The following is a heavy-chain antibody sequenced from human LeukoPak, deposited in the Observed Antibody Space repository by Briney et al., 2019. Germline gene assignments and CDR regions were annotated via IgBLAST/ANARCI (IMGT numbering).Heavy chain of an antibody. Sequence: SETLSLTRAVYGGSLRGYYWRWIRQPPGKGLEWIGEINHSGSTNYNPSLKSRVTISVDTSKNQFSLKLSSLTAADTAVYYCASVSITFGTFDYWGEGTLVTVSS. J-gene: IGHJ4*02. CDR2: INHSGST. D-gene: IGHD3-16*01. CDR1: GGSLRGYY. CDR3: ASVSITFGTFDY. V-gene: IGHV4-34*01.